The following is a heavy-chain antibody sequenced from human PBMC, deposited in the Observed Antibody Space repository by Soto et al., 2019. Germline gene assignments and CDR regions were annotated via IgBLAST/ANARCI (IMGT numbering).Heavy chain of an antibody. V-gene: IGHV4-30-4*01. CDR1: GVSIRSGDYY. CDR3: ARVETGERGGWYFDL. CDR2: IYHNGNA. J-gene: IGHJ2*01. Sequence: QVQLQESGPGLVKTLQTLSLTCTASGVSIRSGDYYWSWIRQPPGRGLESIGYIYHNGNAYYNPSLKSRVSISVDTSKNQFSLKLNSVTAADTAVYYRARVETGERGGWYFDLWGRGTLVTVSS. D-gene: IGHD7-27*01.